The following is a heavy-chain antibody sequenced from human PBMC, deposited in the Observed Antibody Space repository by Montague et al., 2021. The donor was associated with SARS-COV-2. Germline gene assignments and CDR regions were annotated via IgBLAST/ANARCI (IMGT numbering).Heavy chain of an antibody. CDR1: EGSFSGFY. V-gene: IGHV4-34*01. Sequence: SETLSLTCAVTEGSFSGFYWSWIRQPPGRGLEWIGEVSHTGKPNYNPTLESRVTMSADTSKNQFSLRLYSVTAADTAMYYCARGGAPWLRVRLVYWGQRSLVTGSS. J-gene: IGHJ4*01. CDR3: ARGGAPWLRVRLVY. CDR2: VSHTGKP. D-gene: IGHD5-12*01.